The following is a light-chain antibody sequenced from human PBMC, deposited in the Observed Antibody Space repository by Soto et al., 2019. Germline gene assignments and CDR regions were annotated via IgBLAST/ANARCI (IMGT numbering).Light chain of an antibody. CDR2: AAS. J-gene: IGKJ4*01. Sequence: DIQMTQSPSSLSASVGDRVIITCRASQGISKYLAWYQQKPGRVPKLLIYAASTLQSGVPSRFSGSGSGTDFTLTISSLQAEDVATYYCQKYNSDPSTFGGGTKVEIK. CDR1: QGISKY. CDR3: QKYNSDPST. V-gene: IGKV1-27*01.